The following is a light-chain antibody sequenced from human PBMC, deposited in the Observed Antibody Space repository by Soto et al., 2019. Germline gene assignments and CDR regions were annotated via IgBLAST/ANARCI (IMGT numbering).Light chain of an antibody. J-gene: IGKJ2*01. CDR1: QSISSY. CDR3: QQSYSTPYT. CDR2: AAS. Sequence: DIQMTQSPSSLSASVGDRVTITCRASQSISSYLNWYQQKPGKAPKLLIYAASVLQSGVPSRFSCSGSGTDFTLTINSLQPEDFATYYCQQSYSTPYTFGQGAKLEIK. V-gene: IGKV1-39*01.